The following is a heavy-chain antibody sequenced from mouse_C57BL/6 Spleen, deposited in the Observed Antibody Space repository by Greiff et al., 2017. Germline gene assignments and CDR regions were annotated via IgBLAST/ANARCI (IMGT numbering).Heavy chain of an antibody. CDR2: IDPSDSYT. J-gene: IGHJ4*01. Sequence: QVQLQRPGAELVKPGASVKLSCKASGYTFTSYWMQWVKQRPGQGLEWIGEIDPSDSYTNYNQKFKGKATLTVDTSSSTAYMQLSSLTSEDSAVYYCARRGGSLYAMDYWGQGTSVTVSS. CDR3: ARRGGSLYAMDY. CDR1: GYTFTSYW. V-gene: IGHV1-50*01.